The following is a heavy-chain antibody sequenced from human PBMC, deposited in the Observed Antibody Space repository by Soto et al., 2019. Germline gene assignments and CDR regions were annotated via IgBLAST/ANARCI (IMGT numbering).Heavy chain of an antibody. Sequence: AAVKVSCKASGYTFTSYDINWVRQATGQGLEWMGWMNPNSGNTGYAQKFQGRVTMTRNTSISTAYMELSSLRSEDTAVYYCAXYCSGGSCYSSYYYGMDVWGQGTTVTVSS. CDR3: AXYCSGGSCYSSYYYGMDV. V-gene: IGHV1-8*01. CDR1: GYTFTSYD. CDR2: MNPNSGNT. J-gene: IGHJ6*02. D-gene: IGHD2-15*01.